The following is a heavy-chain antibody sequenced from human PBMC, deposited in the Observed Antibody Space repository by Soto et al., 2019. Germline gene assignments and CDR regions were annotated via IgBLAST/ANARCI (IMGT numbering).Heavy chain of an antibody. J-gene: IGHJ4*02. V-gene: IGHV1-18*01. CDR3: ARAGVVGATTDFDY. CDR1: GYTFTSYG. D-gene: IGHD1-26*01. CDR2: ISAYNGNT. Sequence: XVKVSFKASGYTFTSYGISWVRQAPGQGLEWMGWISAYNGNTNYAQKLQGRVTTTTDTSTSTAYMELRSLRPDDTAVYYCARAGVVGATTDFDYWGQGTLVTVSS.